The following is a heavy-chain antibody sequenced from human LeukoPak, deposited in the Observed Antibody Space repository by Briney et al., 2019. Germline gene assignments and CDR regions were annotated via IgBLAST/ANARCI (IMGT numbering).Heavy chain of an antibody. CDR1: GFTFSSYA. D-gene: IGHD3-10*01. CDR3: VKGLYYYGSGSYARLVY. CDR2: ISSNGGST. V-gene: IGHV3-64D*06. J-gene: IGHJ4*02. Sequence: GGSLRLSCSASGFTFSSYAMHWVRQAPGKGLEYVSAISSNGGSTYYADSVKDRFTISRDNSKNTLYLQMSSLRAEDTAVYYCVKGLYYYGSGSYARLVYWGQGTLVTVSS.